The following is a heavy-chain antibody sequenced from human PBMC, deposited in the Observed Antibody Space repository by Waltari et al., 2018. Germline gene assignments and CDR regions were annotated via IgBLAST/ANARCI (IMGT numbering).Heavy chain of an antibody. V-gene: IGHV4-34*01. CDR2: INHSGST. CDR1: GGSFSGYY. Sequence: QVQLQQWGAGLLKPSETLSLTCAVYGGSFSGYYWSWIRKPPGKGLEWIGEINHSGSTNYNPSLKSRVTISVDTSKNQFSLKLSSVTAADTAVYYCARGRLWWYRYYFDYWGQGTLVTVSS. J-gene: IGHJ4*02. CDR3: ARGRLWWYRYYFDY. D-gene: IGHD2-15*01.